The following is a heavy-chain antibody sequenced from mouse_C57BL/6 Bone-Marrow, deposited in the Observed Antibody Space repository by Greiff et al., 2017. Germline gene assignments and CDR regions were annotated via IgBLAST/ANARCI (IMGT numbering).Heavy chain of an antibody. J-gene: IGHJ4*01. CDR2: ISSGGGYI. CDR3: TRDRFTYMDC. V-gene: IGHV5-9-1*02. Sequence: EVQLQESGEGLVKPGGSLKLSCAASGFTFSSYAMSWVRQTPEKRLEWVAYISSGGGYIYYADTVKGRFTISRDNARNTLYLQMSSLKSEDTAMYYCTRDRFTYMDCWGQGTSVTVSA. D-gene: IGHD2-12*01. CDR1: GFTFSSYA.